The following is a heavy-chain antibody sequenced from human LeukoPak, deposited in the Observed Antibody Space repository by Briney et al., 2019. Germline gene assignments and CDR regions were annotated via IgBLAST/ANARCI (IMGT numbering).Heavy chain of an antibody. V-gene: IGHV3-21*04. CDR2: ISSSSSYI. Sequence: GGSLRLSCAASGFTFSSYSMNWVRQAPEKGLEWVSSISSSSSYIYYADSVKGRFTISRDNSKNTLYLQMNSLRAEDTAVYYCAKTPLYYYGSGSHSNWFDPWGQGTLVTVSS. CDR3: AKTPLYYYGSGSHSNWFDP. CDR1: GFTFSSYS. D-gene: IGHD3-10*01. J-gene: IGHJ5*02.